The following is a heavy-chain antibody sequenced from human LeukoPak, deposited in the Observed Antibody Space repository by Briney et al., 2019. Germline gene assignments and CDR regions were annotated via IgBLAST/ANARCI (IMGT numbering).Heavy chain of an antibody. CDR2: INAGNGNT. D-gene: IGHD4-17*01. J-gene: IGHJ4*02. Sequence: ASVKVSCKASGYTFTTYNMHWVRQAPGQRLEWMGWINAGNGNTKYSQKFQARVAITRDTSASTAYMELSSLRSEDTAVYYCARSTVTTEYYFDYWGQGTLVTVSS. V-gene: IGHV1-3*01. CDR3: ARSTVTTEYYFDY. CDR1: GYTFTTYN.